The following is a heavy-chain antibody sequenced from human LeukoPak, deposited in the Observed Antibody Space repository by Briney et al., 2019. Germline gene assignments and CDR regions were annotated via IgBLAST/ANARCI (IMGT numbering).Heavy chain of an antibody. CDR1: GGSISSSSYY. CDR3: ARALVATIVWDAFDI. D-gene: IGHD5-12*01. J-gene: IGHJ3*02. Sequence: PSETLSLTCTVSGGSISSSSYYWGWIRQPPGKGLEWIGSIYYSGSTYYNPSLKSRVTISVDTSKNQFSLKLSSVTAADTAVYYCARALVATIVWDAFDIWGQGTMVTVSS. V-gene: IGHV4-39*01. CDR2: IYYSGST.